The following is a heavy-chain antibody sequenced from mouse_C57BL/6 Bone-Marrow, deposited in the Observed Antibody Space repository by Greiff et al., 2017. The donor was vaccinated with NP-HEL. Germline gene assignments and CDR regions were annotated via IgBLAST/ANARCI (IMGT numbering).Heavy chain of an antibody. D-gene: IGHD2-4*01. CDR1: GYSITSGYY. Sequence: ESGPGLVKPSQSLSLTCSVTGYSITSGYYWNWIRQFPGNKLEWMGYISYDGSNNYNPSLKNRISITRDTSKNQFFLKLNSVTTEDTATYHCARRAYDYFYAMDYWGQGTSVTVSS. V-gene: IGHV3-6*01. CDR2: ISYDGSN. CDR3: ARRAYDYFYAMDY. J-gene: IGHJ4*01.